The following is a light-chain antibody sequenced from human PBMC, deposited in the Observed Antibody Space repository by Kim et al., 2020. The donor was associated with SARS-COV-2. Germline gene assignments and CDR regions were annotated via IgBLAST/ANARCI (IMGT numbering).Light chain of an antibody. CDR2: AAS. Sequence: ASVGDRVTITCRASQSISSYLNWYQQKPGKAPKLLIYAASSLQSGVPSRFSGSGSGTDFTLPISSLQPEDFATYYCQQSYSTPRTFGQGTKVDIK. V-gene: IGKV1-39*01. CDR1: QSISSY. J-gene: IGKJ1*01. CDR3: QQSYSTPRT.